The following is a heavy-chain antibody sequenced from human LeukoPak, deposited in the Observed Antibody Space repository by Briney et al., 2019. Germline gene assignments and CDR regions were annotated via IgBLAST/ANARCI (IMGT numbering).Heavy chain of an antibody. J-gene: IGHJ4*02. D-gene: IGHD6-6*01. CDR3: ATYLSSSSSLFDY. CDR2: FSPENGEA. V-gene: IGHV1-24*01. CDR1: GYTLTELS. Sequence: ASVKVSCKVSGYTLTELSMHWVRQAPGKGLEWMGGFSPENGEAVYAQKFQGRVTMTEDTSTDTATMDLSSLRSEDTAVYFCATYLSSSSSLFDYWGQGTLITVSS.